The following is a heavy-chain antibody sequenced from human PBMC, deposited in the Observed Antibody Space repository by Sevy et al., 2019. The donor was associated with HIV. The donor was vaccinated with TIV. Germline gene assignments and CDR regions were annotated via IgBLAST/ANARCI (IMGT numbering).Heavy chain of an antibody. D-gene: IGHD3-16*01. V-gene: IGHV3-33*01. J-gene: IGHJ4*02. CDR2: IWYDGTDK. CDR1: GFIFSNYA. Sequence: GGSLRLSCATSGFIFSNYAMHWIRQAPGKGLEWVAVIWYDGTDKNYADSVQGRFTISRDNSKNTLYLQMNSLRVEDTAVYYCARYWGRDGHSIDYWGQGTLVTVSS. CDR3: ARYWGRDGHSIDY.